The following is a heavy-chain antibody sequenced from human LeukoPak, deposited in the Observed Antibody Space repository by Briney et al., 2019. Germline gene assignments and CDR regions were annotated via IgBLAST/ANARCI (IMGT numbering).Heavy chain of an antibody. Sequence: GGSLRLSCAASGFTFSDYYMSWIRQAPGKGLEWLSYISSSGTTRYYTDSVKGRFTISRDNAKNSLYLQMNSLRAEDTSVYYCARDKKSGESSEIDYWGQGTLVTVSS. D-gene: IGHD3-10*01. CDR3: ARDKKSGESSEIDY. J-gene: IGHJ4*02. V-gene: IGHV3-11*04. CDR1: GFTFSDYY. CDR2: ISSSGTTR.